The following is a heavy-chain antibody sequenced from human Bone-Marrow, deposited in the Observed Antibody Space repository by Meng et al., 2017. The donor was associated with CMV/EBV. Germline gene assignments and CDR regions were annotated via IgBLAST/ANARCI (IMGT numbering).Heavy chain of an antibody. CDR2: INSDGSST. J-gene: IGHJ6*02. CDR1: GFTFSSYW. V-gene: IGHV3-74*01. CDR3: ARDTERITIFGVVRTYYYYYGMDV. Sequence: GESLKISCAASGFTFSSYWMHWVRQAPGKGLVWVSRINSDGSSTSYADSVKGRFTISRDNAKNTLYLQMNSLRAEDTAVYYCARDTERITIFGVVRTYYYYYGMDVWGQGTTVTVSS. D-gene: IGHD3-3*01.